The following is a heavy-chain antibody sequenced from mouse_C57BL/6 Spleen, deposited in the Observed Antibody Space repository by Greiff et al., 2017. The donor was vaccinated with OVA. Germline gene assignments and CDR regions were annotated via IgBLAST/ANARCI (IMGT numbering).Heavy chain of an antibody. CDR1: GFTFSDYY. CDR3: ARGCYSNYDYYAMDY. Sequence: DVKLVESGGGLVQPGGSLKLSCAASGFTFSDYYMYWVRQTPEKRLEWVAYISNGGGSTYYPDTVKGRFTISRDNAKNTLYLQMSRLKSEDTAMYYCARGCYSNYDYYAMDYWGQGTSVTVSS. CDR2: ISNGGGST. J-gene: IGHJ4*01. D-gene: IGHD2-5*01. V-gene: IGHV5-12*01.